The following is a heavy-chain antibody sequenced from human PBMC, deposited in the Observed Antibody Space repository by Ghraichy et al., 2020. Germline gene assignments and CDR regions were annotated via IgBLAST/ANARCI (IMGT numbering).Heavy chain of an antibody. J-gene: IGHJ5*02. CDR3: AKDRYYGSGSYSAGWFDP. Sequence: GGSLRLSCAASGFTFSSYAMSWVRQAPGKGLEWVSAISGSGGSTYYADSVKGRFTISRDNSKNTLYLQMNGLRAEDTAVYYCAKDRYYGSGSYSAGWFDPWGQGTLVTVSS. V-gene: IGHV3-23*01. D-gene: IGHD3-10*01. CDR2: ISGSGGST. CDR1: GFTFSSYA.